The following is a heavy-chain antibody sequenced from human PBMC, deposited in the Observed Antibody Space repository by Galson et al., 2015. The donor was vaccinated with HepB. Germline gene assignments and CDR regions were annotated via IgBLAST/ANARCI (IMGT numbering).Heavy chain of an antibody. V-gene: IGHV3-21*01. Sequence: SLRLSCASSGFTLSTYSMNWVRQAPGKGLEWVSSISSSSLYVYYADSVRGRFTVSRDNAKNSHYLQMNGLSAEDTAVYYCARVYGSGSYGYGMDVWGQGTTVTVS. D-gene: IGHD3-10*01. CDR2: ISSSSLYV. CDR1: GFTLSTYS. J-gene: IGHJ6*02. CDR3: ARVYGSGSYGYGMDV.